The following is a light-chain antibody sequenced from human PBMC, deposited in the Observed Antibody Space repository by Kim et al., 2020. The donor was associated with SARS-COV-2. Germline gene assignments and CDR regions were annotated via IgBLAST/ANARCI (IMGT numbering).Light chain of an antibody. V-gene: IGKV3-20*01. CDR3: QNYGASP. J-gene: IGKJ4*01. Sequence: EIVLTQSPGTVSLSPGERATLSCRASRSVNSDYLAWYQQRPGLAPRLLIYGASSRATGSPDRFSGSGSGSDFTLTISGVEPEDFEVYYCQNYGASPFGGGTKVDIK. CDR1: RSVNSDY. CDR2: GAS.